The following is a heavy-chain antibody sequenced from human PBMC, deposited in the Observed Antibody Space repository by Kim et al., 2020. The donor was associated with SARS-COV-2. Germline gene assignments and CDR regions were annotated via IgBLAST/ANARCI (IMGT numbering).Heavy chain of an antibody. D-gene: IGHD3-10*01. CDR3: ARDLGWGYYGSGPPSRFDY. V-gene: IGHV1-3*01. CDR1: GYTFTSYA. CDR2: INAGNGNT. J-gene: IGHJ4*02. Sequence: ASVKVSCKASGYTFTSYAMHWVRQAPGQRLEWMGWINAGNGNTKYSQKFQGRVTITRDTSASTAYMELSSLRSEDTAVYYCARDLGWGYYGSGPPSRFDYWGQGTLVTVSS.